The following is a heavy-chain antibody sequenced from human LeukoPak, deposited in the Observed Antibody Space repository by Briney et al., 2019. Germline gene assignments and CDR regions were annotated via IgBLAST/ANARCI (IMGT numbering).Heavy chain of an antibody. Sequence: GRSLRLSCAASGFTFSSYGMHWVRQAPGKGLEWVAVISYDGSNKYYADSVKGRFTISRDNSKNTLYLQMNSLRAEDTAVYYCAKAKLFAVAGTRSPFDYWGQGTLVTVSS. CDR1: GFTFSSYG. V-gene: IGHV3-30*18. J-gene: IGHJ4*02. D-gene: IGHD6-19*01. CDR2: ISYDGSNK. CDR3: AKAKLFAVAGTRSPFDY.